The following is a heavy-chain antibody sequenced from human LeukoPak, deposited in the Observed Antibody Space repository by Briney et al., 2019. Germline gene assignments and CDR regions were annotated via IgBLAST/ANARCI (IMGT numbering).Heavy chain of an antibody. Sequence: GGSLRLSCAASGFTFSSYAMHWVRQAPGKGLEWVAFIRYDGSNKYYADSVKGRFTISRDNSKNTLYLQMNSLRAEDTAVYYCARDALNPVSHYFDYWGQGTVVTVSS. J-gene: IGHJ4*02. CDR3: ARDALNPVSHYFDY. CDR2: IRYDGSNK. V-gene: IGHV3-30*02. D-gene: IGHD2-8*01. CDR1: GFTFSSYA.